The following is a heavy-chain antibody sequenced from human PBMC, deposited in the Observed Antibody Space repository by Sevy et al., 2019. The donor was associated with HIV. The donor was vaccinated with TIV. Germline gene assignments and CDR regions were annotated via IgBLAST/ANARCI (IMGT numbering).Heavy chain of an antibody. CDR1: GFTFSSYS. CDR3: ARVQYYHYVWGSYRYDY. Sequence: GGSLRLSCAASGFTFSSYSMNWVRQAPGKGLEWLSYISSSSSAIYYADSVKGRFTISRDNAKNSLYLQINSLRDEDTAVYFCARVQYYHYVWGSYRYDYWGQGTLVTVSS. D-gene: IGHD3-16*02. V-gene: IGHV3-48*02. J-gene: IGHJ4*02. CDR2: ISSSSSAI.